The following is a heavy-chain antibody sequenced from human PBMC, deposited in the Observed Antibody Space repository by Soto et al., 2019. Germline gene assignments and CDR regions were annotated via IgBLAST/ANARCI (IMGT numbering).Heavy chain of an antibody. CDR1: GGSFSGYY. Sequence: PSETLSLTCAVYGGSFSGYYWSWIRQPPGKGLEWIGEIYHSGSTNYNPSLKSRVTISVDKSKNQFSLKLSSVTAADTAVYYCARAYSLSWFDPWGQGTLVTVSS. J-gene: IGHJ5*02. CDR3: ARAYSLSWFDP. CDR2: IYHSGST. V-gene: IGHV4-34*01. D-gene: IGHD5-18*01.